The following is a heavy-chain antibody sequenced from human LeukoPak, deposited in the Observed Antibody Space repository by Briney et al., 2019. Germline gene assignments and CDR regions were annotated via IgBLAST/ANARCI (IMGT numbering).Heavy chain of an antibody. J-gene: IGHJ6*02. V-gene: IGHV1-69*01. D-gene: IGHD2-15*01. CDR3: ARDEAASPQPYGMDV. CDR1: GGTFSSYA. CDR2: IIPIFGTA. Sequence: GSSVKVSCKASGGTFSSYAISWVRQAPGQGLEWMGGIIPIFGTANYAQKFQGRVTITADESTSTAYMELSSLRSEDTAVYYCARDEAASPQPYGMDVWGQGTTVTVSS.